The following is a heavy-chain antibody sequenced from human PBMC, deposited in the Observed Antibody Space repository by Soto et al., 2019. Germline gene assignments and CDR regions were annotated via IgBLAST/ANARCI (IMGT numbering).Heavy chain of an antibody. J-gene: IGHJ6*02. Sequence: QVQLVQSGAEVKKPGSSVKVSCKASGGTFSSYAISWVRQAPGQGLEWMGGIIPIFGTANYAQKFQGRVTITADESTSTAYMELSSLRSEDTAVYYCASVSPGGSSSSGYYYYGMDVWGQGTTVTVSS. CDR1: GGTFSSYA. CDR2: IIPIFGTA. V-gene: IGHV1-69*01. D-gene: IGHD6-6*01. CDR3: ASVSPGGSSSSGYYYYGMDV.